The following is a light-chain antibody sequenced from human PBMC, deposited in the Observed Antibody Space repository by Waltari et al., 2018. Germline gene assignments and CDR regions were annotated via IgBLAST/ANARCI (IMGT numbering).Light chain of an antibody. CDR2: EAS. V-gene: IGKV1-5*03. J-gene: IGKJ1*01. CDR1: ESISTW. CDR3: QQYKSYPWT. Sequence: DIQMTQSPSTLSASVGDSVTTTCRASESISTWLAWYQQKPGKAPTLLIYEASSSQSGVPSRFSGSGSGTEFTLTITSLQPDDFATYYCQQYKSYPWTFGQGTKVEIK.